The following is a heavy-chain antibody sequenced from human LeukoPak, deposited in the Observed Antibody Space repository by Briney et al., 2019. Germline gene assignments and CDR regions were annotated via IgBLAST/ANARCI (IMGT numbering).Heavy chain of an antibody. Sequence: GGSLRLSCAASGFTVSSNYMSWVRQAPGKGLEWVSVIYSGGSTYYTDSVKGRFTISRDNSKNTLYLQMNSLRAEDTAVYYCARHYGADYYGMDVWGQGTTVTVSS. D-gene: IGHD4-17*01. CDR2: IYSGGST. CDR1: GFTVSSNY. J-gene: IGHJ6*02. V-gene: IGHV3-66*04. CDR3: ARHYGADYYGMDV.